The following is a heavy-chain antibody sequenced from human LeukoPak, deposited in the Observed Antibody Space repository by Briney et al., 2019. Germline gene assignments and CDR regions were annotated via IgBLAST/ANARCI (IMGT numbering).Heavy chain of an antibody. CDR2: MNPNSGNT. V-gene: IGHV1-8*01. CDR1: GYTFTSYD. CDR3: ARGLGYCSSTSCRKPFDY. J-gene: IGHJ4*02. Sequence: GASVKVSCKASGYTFTSYDINWVRQATGQGPEWMGWMNPNSGNTGYAQKFQGRVTMTRNTSISTAYMELSSLRSEDTAVYYCARGLGYCSSTSCRKPFDYWGQGTPVTVSS. D-gene: IGHD2-2*01.